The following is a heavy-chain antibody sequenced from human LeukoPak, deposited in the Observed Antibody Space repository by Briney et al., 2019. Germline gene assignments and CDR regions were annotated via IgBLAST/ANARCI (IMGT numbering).Heavy chain of an antibody. CDR2: ISWNSGSK. CDR1: GFTFDDYA. CDR3: AKEGLAYYFDY. J-gene: IGHJ4*02. Sequence: GRSLRLSCAASGFTFDDYAMHWVRQAPGKGLEWVSGISWNSGSKGYADSVKGRFTISRDNAKNSLYLQMNSLRAEDTALYYCAKEGLAYYFDYWGQGTLVTVSS. V-gene: IGHV3-9*01.